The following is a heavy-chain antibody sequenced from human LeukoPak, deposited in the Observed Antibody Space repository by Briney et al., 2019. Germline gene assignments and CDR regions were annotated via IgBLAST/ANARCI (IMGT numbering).Heavy chain of an antibody. Sequence: GESLKISCKGSGYSFTSYWIGWVRQMPGKGLEWMGIIYPGDSETRYSPSFQGQVTISADKSISTAYLQWSSLKASDTAMYYCARGDWGSSSKIYFDYWGQGTLVTVSS. CDR2: IYPGDSET. V-gene: IGHV5-51*01. CDR1: GYSFTSYW. CDR3: ARGDWGSSSKIYFDY. D-gene: IGHD6-13*01. J-gene: IGHJ4*02.